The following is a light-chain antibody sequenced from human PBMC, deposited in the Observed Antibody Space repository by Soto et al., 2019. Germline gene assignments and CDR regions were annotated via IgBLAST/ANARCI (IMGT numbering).Light chain of an antibody. V-gene: IGLV2-14*01. Sequence: QSALTQPASVSGSPGQSITISCTGTSSDIGGYNYVSWYQQHPGKAPKLMIYEVSNRSSGVSIRFSGSKSGNTSSLTISGLQAEDEADYYCTSYAGSSTLVLFGRATKLTVL. CDR3: TSYAGSSTLVL. J-gene: IGLJ2*01. CDR2: EVS. CDR1: SSDIGGYNY.